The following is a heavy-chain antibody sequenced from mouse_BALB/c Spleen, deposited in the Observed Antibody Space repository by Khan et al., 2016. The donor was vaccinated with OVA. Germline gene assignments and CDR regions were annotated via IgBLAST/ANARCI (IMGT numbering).Heavy chain of an antibody. J-gene: IGHJ3*01. CDR1: GFTFSTYG. D-gene: IGHD4-1*01. Sequence: EVQGVESGGDLVKPGGSLRLSCAASGFTFSTYGMSWVRQPPDKRLEWVATINSDGDYTYYPDTVKGRFTHSRNNAENTLYLQMSSLKTEDTAVSYCASHLTGSFAYWGQGTLVTVSA. CDR3: ASHLTGSFAY. CDR2: INSDGDYT. V-gene: IGHV5-6*01.